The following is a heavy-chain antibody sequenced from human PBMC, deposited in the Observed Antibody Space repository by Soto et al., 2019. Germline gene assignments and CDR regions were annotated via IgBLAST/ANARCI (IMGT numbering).Heavy chain of an antibody. CDR1: GFTVSNNY. CDR2: IYSGGYT. D-gene: IGHD3-10*01. V-gene: IGHV3-53*01. CDR3: ATDAGGGGY. Sequence: EVQLVESGGGLIQPGGSLRLSCAVSGFTVSNNYMSWVRQAPGKGLEGVSVIYSGGYTAYGDSVKGRFTISRDNSKNTLYLQRKTLGAAAAGLIFGATDAGGGGYWGQGTLVTVSS. J-gene: IGHJ4*02.